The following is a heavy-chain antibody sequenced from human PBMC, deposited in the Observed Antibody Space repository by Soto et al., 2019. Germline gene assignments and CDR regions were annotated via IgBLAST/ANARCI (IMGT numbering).Heavy chain of an antibody. CDR1: GYTLTELS. V-gene: IGHV1-24*01. D-gene: IGHD6-13*01. CDR3: ATTTVYSSSWYGYNWFDP. CDR2: FDPEDGET. J-gene: IGHJ5*02. Sequence: ASVKVSCKVSGYTLTELSMHWVRQAPGKGLEWMGGFDPEDGETIYAQKFQGRVTMTEDTSTDTAYMELSSLRSEDTAVYYCATTTVYSSSWYGYNWFDPWGQGTLVTVS.